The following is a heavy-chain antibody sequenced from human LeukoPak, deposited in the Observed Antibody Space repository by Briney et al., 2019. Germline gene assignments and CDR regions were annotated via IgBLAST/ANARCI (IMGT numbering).Heavy chain of an antibody. V-gene: IGHV3-21*01. CDR3: ARGSSGWNLHLDY. CDR2: ISSSSSYI. D-gene: IGHD6-19*01. J-gene: IGHJ4*02. Sequence: PGGSLRLSCAASGFTFSSYSMNWVRQAPGKGLEWVSSISSSSSYIYYADSVKGRFTISRDNAKNSLYLQMNSLRAEDTAVYYCARGSSGWNLHLDYWGQGTLVTVSS. CDR1: GFTFSSYS.